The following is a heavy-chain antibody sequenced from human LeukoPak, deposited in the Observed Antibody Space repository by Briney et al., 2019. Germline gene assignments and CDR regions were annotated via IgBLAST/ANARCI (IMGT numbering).Heavy chain of an antibody. CDR3: ARGDSDGDYYFDY. Sequence: SETLSLTCTVSGGSISSYYWSWIRQPPGKGLEWIGYIYYSGSTYYNPSLKSRVTISVDTSKNQFSLKLSSVTAADTAVYYCARGDSDGDYYFDYWGQGTLVTVSS. D-gene: IGHD4-17*01. J-gene: IGHJ4*02. CDR1: GGSISSYY. V-gene: IGHV4-59*08. CDR2: IYYSGST.